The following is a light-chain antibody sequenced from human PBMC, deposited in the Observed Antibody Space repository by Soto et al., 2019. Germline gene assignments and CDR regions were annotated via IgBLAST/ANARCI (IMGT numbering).Light chain of an antibody. V-gene: IGKV3-20*01. J-gene: IGKJ1*01. Sequence: EIVLTQSPGTLSLSPGERATLSRRASQSVTSSYLAWYQQKPGQAPRLLIYGASSRATGIPDRFSGSGSGTDFTLTITRLEPEDFVVYYCQQYGSSPTFGQGTKVDIK. CDR3: QQYGSSPT. CDR1: QSVTSSY. CDR2: GAS.